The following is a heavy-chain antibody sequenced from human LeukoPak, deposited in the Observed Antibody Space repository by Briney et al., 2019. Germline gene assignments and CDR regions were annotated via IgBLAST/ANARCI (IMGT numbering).Heavy chain of an antibody. CDR1: GFTFDDYA. D-gene: IGHD6-19*01. J-gene: IGHJ6*02. V-gene: IGHV3-9*01. CDR2: FSWNSGSI. Sequence: SLRLSWAAAGFTFDDYAMHGVRQAPGRGLEWGSGFSWNSGSIGYADSVKGRFTISRDSAKNSLYLQMNSLRAEDTALYYCAKDRRSSGWYYYYGMDVWGQGTTVTVSS. CDR3: AKDRRSSGWYYYYGMDV.